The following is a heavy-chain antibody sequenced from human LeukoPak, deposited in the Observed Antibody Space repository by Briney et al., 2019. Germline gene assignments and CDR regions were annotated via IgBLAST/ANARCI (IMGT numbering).Heavy chain of an antibody. V-gene: IGHV3-30*02. D-gene: IGHD6-6*01. CDR3: ARGGVVAARPNDLVDFDY. Sequence: GGSLRLSCAASGFNFGSYSMTWVRQAPGKGLEWVAFIRYDGSNKYYADSVKGRFTISRDNAKNSLYLQMNSLRAEDTAVYYCARGGVVAARPNDLVDFDYWGQGTLVTVSS. CDR1: GFNFGSYS. CDR2: IRYDGSNK. J-gene: IGHJ4*02.